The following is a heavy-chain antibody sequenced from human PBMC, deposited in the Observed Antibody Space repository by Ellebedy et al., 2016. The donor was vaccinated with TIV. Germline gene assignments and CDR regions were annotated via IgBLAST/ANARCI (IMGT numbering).Heavy chain of an antibody. CDR1: GYTFTNFG. D-gene: IGHD2-21*01. V-gene: IGHV1-18*01. Sequence: AASVKVSCKASGYTFTNFGISWVRQAPGQGLEWMGWVSAYNRDTNYAQKYQGRVSMITDTSTSTAYMELRSLRSDDTAVYYCARDHCGGANCYIEDWFDPWGQGTLVSVSS. CDR2: VSAYNRDT. J-gene: IGHJ5*02. CDR3: ARDHCGGANCYIEDWFDP.